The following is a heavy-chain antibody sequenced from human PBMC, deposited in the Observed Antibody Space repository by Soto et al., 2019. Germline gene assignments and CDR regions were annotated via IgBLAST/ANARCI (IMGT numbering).Heavy chain of an antibody. V-gene: IGHV4-31*03. CDR3: ARDNLGAASGWFYFDY. CDR1: GCSISSGGYY. Sequence: QVQLQESGPGLVKPSQTLSLTCTVSGCSISSGGYYWSWIRQHPWKSLEWIGYIYSSGSTYYDPSLKSRVTISVDKSKHQFSLKLSSVTAADTAVYYCARDNLGAASGWFYFDYWGQGTLVNVSS. J-gene: IGHJ4*02. CDR2: IYSSGST. D-gene: IGHD6-19*01.